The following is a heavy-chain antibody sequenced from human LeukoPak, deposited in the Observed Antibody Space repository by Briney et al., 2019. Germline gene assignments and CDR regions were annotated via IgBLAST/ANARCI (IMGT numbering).Heavy chain of an antibody. D-gene: IGHD3-10*01. CDR2: ISAYNGNT. J-gene: IGHJ4*02. CDR3: AREGRVTMVRGVTPLFVY. CDR1: GYTFTSYG. Sequence: ASVKVSCKASGYTFTSYGISWVRQAPGQGLEWMGWISAYNGNTNYAQKLQGRVTMTTDTSTSTAYMELRSLRSDDTAVCYCAREGRVTMVRGVTPLFVYWGQGTLVTVSS. V-gene: IGHV1-18*01.